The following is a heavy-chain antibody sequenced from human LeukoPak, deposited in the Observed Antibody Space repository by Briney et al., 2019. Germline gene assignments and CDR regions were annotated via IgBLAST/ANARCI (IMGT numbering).Heavy chain of an antibody. CDR2: IYSGGNT. CDR1: GFTVSRNS. D-gene: IGHD2-15*01. Sequence: GGSLRLSCTVSGFTVSRNSMSWVRQAPGKGLEWVSFIYSGGNTHYSDSVKGRFTISRDNSKNTLYLQMNSLRAEDTAVYYCAKAGSRGGYFDYWGQGTLVTVSS. CDR3: AKAGSRGGYFDY. J-gene: IGHJ4*02. V-gene: IGHV3-53*05.